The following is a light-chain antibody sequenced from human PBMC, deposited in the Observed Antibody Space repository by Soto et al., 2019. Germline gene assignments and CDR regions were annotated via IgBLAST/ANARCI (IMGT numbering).Light chain of an antibody. CDR1: QSVSSNH. CDR3: QQYSNSPYT. Sequence: EIVLTQSPGTLSLSPGERATLSCRASQSVSSNHLAWYQQKPGQAPRLLIYGASSRATGFPDRFSGSGSGTDFTLTISRLEPEVFAVYYCQQYSNSPYTFGQGTKVEIK. J-gene: IGKJ2*01. V-gene: IGKV3-20*01. CDR2: GAS.